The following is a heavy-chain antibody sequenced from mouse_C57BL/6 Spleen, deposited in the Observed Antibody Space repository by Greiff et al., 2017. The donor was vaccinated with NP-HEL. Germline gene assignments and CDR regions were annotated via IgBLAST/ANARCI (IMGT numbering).Heavy chain of an antibody. D-gene: IGHD5-1*01. CDR1: GFTFSSYA. CDR2: ISSGGDYI. CDR3: TRDLSEDYAMDY. J-gene: IGHJ4*01. Sequence: EVQLVESGEGLVKPGGSLKLSCAASGFTFSSYAMSWVRQTPEKRLEWVAYISSGGDYIYYADTVKGRFTISRDNARNTLYLQMSSLKSEDTAMYYCTRDLSEDYAMDYWGQGTSVTVSS. V-gene: IGHV5-9-1*02.